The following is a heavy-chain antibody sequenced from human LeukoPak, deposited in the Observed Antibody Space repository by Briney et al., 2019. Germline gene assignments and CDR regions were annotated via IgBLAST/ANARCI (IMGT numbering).Heavy chain of an antibody. CDR1: GFAFSSYW. J-gene: IGHJ4*02. Sequence: GGSLRLSCAASGFAFSSYWMSWVRQAPGKGLEWVANIKHDGSEKYYVDSVKGRFTIFRDNAKNALYLQMNSLRGEDTAVYYCARSPTYYDFWSGYKFIDYWGQGTLVTVSS. CDR2: IKHDGSEK. V-gene: IGHV3-7*01. CDR3: ARSPTYYDFWSGYKFIDY. D-gene: IGHD3-3*01.